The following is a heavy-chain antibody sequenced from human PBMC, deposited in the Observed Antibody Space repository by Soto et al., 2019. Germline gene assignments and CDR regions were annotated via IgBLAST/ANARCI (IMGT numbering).Heavy chain of an antibody. CDR2: ISAYNGNT. CDR3: ARGSWFGEFGYYYYMDV. Sequence: QVQLVQSGAEVKKPGASVKVSCKASGYTFTSYGISWVRQAPGQGLEWMGWISAYNGNTNYAQKLQGRVTMTTDTSTSTGYMELRSLRSDDTAVYYCARGSWFGEFGYYYYMDVWGKGTTVTVSS. V-gene: IGHV1-18*01. J-gene: IGHJ6*03. CDR1: GYTFTSYG. D-gene: IGHD3-10*01.